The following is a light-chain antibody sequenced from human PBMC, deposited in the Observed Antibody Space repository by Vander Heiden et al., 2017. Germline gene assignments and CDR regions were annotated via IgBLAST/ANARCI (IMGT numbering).Light chain of an antibody. Sequence: EIVLTQSPGTLSLSPGERATLSCRASQSVSSSYLAWYQQKPGKAPRLLIYGASSLDTGIPARFSGSGSGTDFTLTISRLEPEDFAAYYCQQYGSSPYTFGGGTKLEIK. J-gene: IGKJ2*01. CDR3: QQYGSSPYT. CDR2: GAS. V-gene: IGKV3-20*01. CDR1: QSVSSSY.